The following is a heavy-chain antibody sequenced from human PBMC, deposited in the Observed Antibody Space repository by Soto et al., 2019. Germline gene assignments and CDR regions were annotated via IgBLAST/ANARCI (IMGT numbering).Heavy chain of an antibody. CDR2: ISVIGGIT. V-gene: IGHV3-23*01. J-gene: IGHJ6*02. Sequence: RLSCAASGFTFSSYSMSWVRQAPGKGLEWVSAISVIGGITYYADSVNVRFKISRDNSKNTLYLQMNSLRAEDTAVYYCAVGYRSSSSYYYYGMHXWGQGTTVTVS. D-gene: IGHD6-6*01. CDR3: AVGYRSSSSYYYYGMHX. CDR1: GFTFSSYS.